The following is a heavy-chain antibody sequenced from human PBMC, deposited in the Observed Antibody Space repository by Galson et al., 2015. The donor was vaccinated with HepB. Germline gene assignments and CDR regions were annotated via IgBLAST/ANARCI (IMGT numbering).Heavy chain of an antibody. V-gene: IGHV1-2*02. CDR2: INPNRGDT. Sequence: SVKVSCKASGYTFTDYYMYWVRQAPGQGLEYMGWINPNRGDTNYAQKFQGRVTMTGDTSISTAYMELSGLRSDDTAVYYCARDRAAARHFDYWGQGTLVTVSS. J-gene: IGHJ4*02. CDR1: GYTFTDYY. D-gene: IGHD6-6*01. CDR3: ARDRAAARHFDY.